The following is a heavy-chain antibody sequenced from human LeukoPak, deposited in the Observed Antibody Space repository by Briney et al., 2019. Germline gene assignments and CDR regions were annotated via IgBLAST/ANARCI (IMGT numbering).Heavy chain of an antibody. J-gene: IGHJ4*02. Sequence: PGGSLRLSCAASGFTFSSYGMHWVRQAPGKGLEWVAVIWYDGSNKYYADSVKGRFTISRDNSKNTLYLQMSSLRAEDTAVYYCARDSGGSSGSPLDYWGQGTLVTVSS. CDR2: IWYDGSNK. CDR1: GFTFSSYG. V-gene: IGHV3-33*08. D-gene: IGHD3-22*01. CDR3: ARDSGGSSGSPLDY.